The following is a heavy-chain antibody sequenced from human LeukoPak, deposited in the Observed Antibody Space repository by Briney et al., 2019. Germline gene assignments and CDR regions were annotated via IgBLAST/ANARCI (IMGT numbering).Heavy chain of an antibody. V-gene: IGHV3-48*03. J-gene: IGHJ4*02. CDR2: IGNSGSPI. CDR3: ARTFDS. CDR1: GFTFSSYE. Sequence: GGSLRLSCAASGFTFSSYEMNWVRQAPGKGLEWVSYIGNSGSPIYYADSVKGRFTISRDNAKNSLFLQMSSLRAEDTAVYYCARTFDSWGQGTLVTGSS.